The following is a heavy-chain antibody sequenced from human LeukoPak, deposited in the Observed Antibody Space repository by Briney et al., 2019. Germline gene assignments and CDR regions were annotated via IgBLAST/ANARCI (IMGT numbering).Heavy chain of an antibody. CDR2: INHSGST. CDR1: GGSFSGYY. D-gene: IGHD3-10*01. CDR3: ARSYYYGSGPYYYGMDV. V-gene: IGHV4-34*01. Sequence: SETLSLTCAVYGGSFSGYYWSWIRQPPGQGLKWIGEINHSGSTNYNPSLKTRVTISVDTSKNQFSLKLSSVTAADTAVYYCARSYYYGSGPYYYGMDVWGRGTTVTVSS. J-gene: IGHJ6*04.